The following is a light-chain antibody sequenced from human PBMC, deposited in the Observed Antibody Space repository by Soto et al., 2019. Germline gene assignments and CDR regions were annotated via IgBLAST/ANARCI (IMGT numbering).Light chain of an antibody. J-gene: IGKJ2*01. Sequence: EIVMTQSPATLSVSPGDRATLSCRASQSVSSNLAWYQRKPGQAPRLLMYGASTRVIGIPVRFSGSGSGTEFTLTISSLQPEDFAVYYCQQYYDWPLYTFGQGTKLEIK. CDR3: QQYYDWPLYT. CDR1: QSVSSN. V-gene: IGKV3-15*01. CDR2: GAS.